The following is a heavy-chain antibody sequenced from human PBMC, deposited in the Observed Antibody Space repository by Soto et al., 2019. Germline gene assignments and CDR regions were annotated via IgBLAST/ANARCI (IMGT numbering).Heavy chain of an antibody. D-gene: IGHD3-10*01. Sequence: XGTLSITCAVSGVSISSGNWWACVRQSPQRGLEYIGEIFHDGTANYYPSFERRVAISVDTSKNQFSLKLNSVTAADTAIYFCARLVYDTRLNYMYFDFWGQGTLVTAPQ. CDR3: ARLVYDTRLNYMYFDF. J-gene: IGHJ4*02. CDR1: GVSISSGNW. CDR2: IFHDGTA. V-gene: IGHV4-4*01.